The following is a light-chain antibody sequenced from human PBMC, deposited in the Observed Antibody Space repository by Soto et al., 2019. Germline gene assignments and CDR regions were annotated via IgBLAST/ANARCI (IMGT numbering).Light chain of an antibody. J-gene: IGKJ5*01. CDR1: HSVSTY. Sequence: EIVFTQSPATLSLSPGERATLSCRASHSVSTYLAWYEQTPGQAHRLLIFDASKRATGIPDRFSGSGSGTDVTLTITSLEPEEFAVYYCQQRSNWPITFGQGTRLEI. CDR3: QQRSNWPIT. V-gene: IGKV3-11*01. CDR2: DAS.